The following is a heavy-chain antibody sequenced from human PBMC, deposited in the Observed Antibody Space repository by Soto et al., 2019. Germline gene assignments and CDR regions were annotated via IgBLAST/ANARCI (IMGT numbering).Heavy chain of an antibody. Sequence: SETLSLTCAVSGGSISSGGYYWSWIRQHPGKGLEWIGYIYYSGSTYYNPSLKSRVTISVDTSKNQFSLKLSSVTAADTAVYYCARDLKSSSSPKQHDYYYYGMDVWGQGTTVTVSS. CDR1: GGSISSGGYY. J-gene: IGHJ6*02. CDR2: IYYSGST. V-gene: IGHV4-31*11. D-gene: IGHD6-6*01. CDR3: ARDLKSSSSPKQHDYYYYGMDV.